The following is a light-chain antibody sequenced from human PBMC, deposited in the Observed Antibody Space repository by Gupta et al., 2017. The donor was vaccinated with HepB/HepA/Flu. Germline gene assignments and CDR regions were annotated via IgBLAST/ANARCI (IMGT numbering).Light chain of an antibody. CDR2: RHD. CDR3: ASCDAGLSGWV. Sequence: QSVLTQPPAASGTPGQRVTISCSGSTSNIGHNYVYWYQHLPGAAPNVLIYRHDRRPSGVPDRFSGSKSAASASLTISGLRAEDEADYYCASCDAGLSGWVFGGGTKLTVL. CDR1: TSNIGHNY. J-gene: IGLJ3*02. V-gene: IGLV1-47*01.